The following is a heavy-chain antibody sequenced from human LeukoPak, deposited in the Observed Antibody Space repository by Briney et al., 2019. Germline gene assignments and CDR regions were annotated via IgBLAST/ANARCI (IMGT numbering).Heavy chain of an antibody. V-gene: IGHV3-30*02. J-gene: IGHJ4*02. CDR2: IRYDGSNK. Sequence: PGGSLRLSCAASGFTFSNYAMHWVRQAPGKGLEWVAFIRYDGSNKYYADSVKGRFTISRDNSKNTLYLQMNSLRAEDTAVYYCAKDTGSSWYLPTAYFDYWGQGTLVTVSS. D-gene: IGHD6-13*01. CDR1: GFTFSNYA. CDR3: AKDTGSSWYLPTAYFDY.